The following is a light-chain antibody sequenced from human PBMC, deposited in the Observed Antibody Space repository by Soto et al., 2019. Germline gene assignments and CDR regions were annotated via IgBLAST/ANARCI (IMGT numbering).Light chain of an antibody. V-gene: IGKV3-20*01. CDR1: QSISSSY. J-gene: IGKJ2*01. CDR3: QLHGYSPPWYT. CDR2: GVS. Sequence: EIVLTQSPGTLSLSPGERATLSCRASQSISSSYLAWYQQKPGQAPRLLIYGVSNRATGIPDRFSGSGSGTDFTLTISRLEPEDFAVYYCQLHGYSPPWYTFGQGTKLEIK.